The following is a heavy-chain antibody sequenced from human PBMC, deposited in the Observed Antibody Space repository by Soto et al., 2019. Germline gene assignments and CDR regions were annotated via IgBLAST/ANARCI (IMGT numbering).Heavy chain of an antibody. J-gene: IGHJ3*02. CDR1: GYTFTSYD. Sequence: QVQLVQSGAEVKKPGASVKVSCKASGYTFTSYDINWVRQATGQGLEWMGWMNPNSGNTGYAQKFQGRVTMTRNTSISTAYMERSSLRSEDTAVYYCARMGSVAAEDAFDIWGQGTMVTVSS. D-gene: IGHD6-13*01. CDR3: ARMGSVAAEDAFDI. V-gene: IGHV1-8*01. CDR2: MNPNSGNT.